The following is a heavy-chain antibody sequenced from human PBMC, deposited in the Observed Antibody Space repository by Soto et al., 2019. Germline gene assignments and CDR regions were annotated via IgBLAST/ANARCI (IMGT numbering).Heavy chain of an antibody. CDR1: GFSLSTSGVG. CDR3: AHRGANYDYVWGSYRSFDY. Sequence: QITLKESGPTLVKPTQTLTLTCTFSGFSLSTSGVGVGWIRQPPGKALEWLALIYWDDDKRYSPSLKSRLTITKDTSKNQVVLTMTNMDPVDTATYYCAHRGANYDYVWGSYRSFDYWGQGTLVTVSS. J-gene: IGHJ4*02. D-gene: IGHD3-16*02. V-gene: IGHV2-5*02. CDR2: IYWDDDK.